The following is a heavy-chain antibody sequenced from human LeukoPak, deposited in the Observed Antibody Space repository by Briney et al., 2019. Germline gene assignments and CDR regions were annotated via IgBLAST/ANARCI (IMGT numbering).Heavy chain of an antibody. V-gene: IGHV3-48*04. J-gene: IGHJ4*02. CDR1: DFPFSNW. Sequence: PGGSLRLSCAASDFPFSNWMNWVRQAPGKGLEWVSYISSSGSTIYYADSVKGRFTISRDNAKNSLYLQMNSLRAEDTAVYYCARVRRDGYNYWGQGTLVTVSS. CDR2: ISSSGSTI. CDR3: ARVRRDGYNY. D-gene: IGHD5-24*01.